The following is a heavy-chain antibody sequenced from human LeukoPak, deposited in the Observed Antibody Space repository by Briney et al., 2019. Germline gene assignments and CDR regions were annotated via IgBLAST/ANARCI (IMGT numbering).Heavy chain of an antibody. CDR2: IYHSGST. V-gene: IGHV4-30-2*01. Sequence: PSQTLSLTCAVSGGSISSGGYYWSWIRQPPGKGLEWIGYIYHSGSTYYNPSLKSRVTISVDRSKNQFSLKLSSVTAADTAVYYCARALIAAAVQYFDPWGQGTLVTVSS. CDR3: ARALIAAAVQYFDP. CDR1: GGSISSGGYY. J-gene: IGHJ5*02. D-gene: IGHD6-13*01.